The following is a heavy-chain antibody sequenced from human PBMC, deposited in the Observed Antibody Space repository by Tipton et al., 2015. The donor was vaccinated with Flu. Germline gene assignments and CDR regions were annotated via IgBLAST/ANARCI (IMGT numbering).Heavy chain of an antibody. Sequence: GLVKPSQTLSLTCAISGDSVSSNSAAWNWIRQSPSRGLEWLGRTYYRSKWYNDYAVSVKSRITINPDTSKNQFSLQLNSVTPEDTAAYYCSRGTGYCSSSSCFHSMDVWYQGTTVTDSS. V-gene: IGHV6-1*01. J-gene: IGHJ6*02. CDR1: GDSVSSNSAA. CDR2: TYYRSKWYN. D-gene: IGHD2-2*01. CDR3: SRGTGYCSSSSCFHSMDV.